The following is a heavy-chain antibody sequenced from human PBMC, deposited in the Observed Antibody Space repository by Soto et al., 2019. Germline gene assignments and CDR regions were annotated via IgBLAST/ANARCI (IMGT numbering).Heavy chain of an antibody. D-gene: IGHD4-17*01. Sequence: QLQLQESGPGLVKPSETLSLTCTVSGASVTSSTYYWGWIRQPPGKGLEWIGSIYYSGSTYYNPSLRSRVTISVDTYKNQVSLKLTSVTAADTAVYYCANDYGDYKSYYGMDVWGQGTTVTVSS. CDR1: GASVTSSTYY. J-gene: IGHJ6*02. CDR3: ANDYGDYKSYYGMDV. V-gene: IGHV4-39*01. CDR2: IYYSGST.